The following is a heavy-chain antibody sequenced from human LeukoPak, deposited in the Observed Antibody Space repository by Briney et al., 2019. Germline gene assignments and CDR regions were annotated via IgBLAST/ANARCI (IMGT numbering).Heavy chain of an antibody. CDR1: GFTFSSYA. CDR3: AKASGYCSSTSCPKKYNWFDP. J-gene: IGHJ5*02. D-gene: IGHD2-2*01. V-gene: IGHV3-23*01. Sequence: GGSLRLSCAASGFTFSSYAMSWVRQAPGKGLEWVSAISGSGGSTYYADSVKGRFTISRDNSKNTLYLQMNSLRAEDTAVYYCAKASGYCSSTSCPKKYNWFDPWGQGTLVTVSS. CDR2: ISGSGGST.